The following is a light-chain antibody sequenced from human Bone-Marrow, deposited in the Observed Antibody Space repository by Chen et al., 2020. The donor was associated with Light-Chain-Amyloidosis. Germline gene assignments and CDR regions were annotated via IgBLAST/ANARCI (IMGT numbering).Light chain of an antibody. V-gene: IGLV6-57*01. CDR1: SGSIATNY. J-gene: IGLJ3*02. CDR3: QSYQGSSQGV. CDR2: EDD. Sequence: FNLTQPHSVSESPAKTVISSCTCSSGSIATNYVQWYQQRPGSSPTTVIYEDDQRPSGVPDRFSGSIDRSSNTASLTISGLKTEDEADYYCQSYQGSSQGVFGGGTKLTVL.